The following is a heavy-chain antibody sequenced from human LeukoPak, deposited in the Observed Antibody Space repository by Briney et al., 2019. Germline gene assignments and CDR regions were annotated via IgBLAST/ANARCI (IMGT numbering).Heavy chain of an antibody. Sequence: SETLSLTCTVSGGSISSSSYYWGWIRQPPGKGLEWIGSIYYSGSTYYNPSLKSRVTISVDTSKNQFSLKLSSVTAADTAVYYCARDGGVAPHNWFDPWGQGTLVTVSS. D-gene: IGHD2-8*02. CDR1: GGSISSSSYY. CDR2: IYYSGST. CDR3: ARDGGVAPHNWFDP. V-gene: IGHV4-39*07. J-gene: IGHJ5*02.